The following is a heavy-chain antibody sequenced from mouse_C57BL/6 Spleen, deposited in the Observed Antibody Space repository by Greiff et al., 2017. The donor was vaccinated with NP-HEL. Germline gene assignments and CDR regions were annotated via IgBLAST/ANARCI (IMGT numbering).Heavy chain of an antibody. Sequence: VQLQQSGPELVKPGASVKISCKASGYAFSSSWMNWVKQRPGKGLEWIGRIYPGDGDTNYNGKFKGKATLTADKSSSTAYMQLSSLTSEDSAVYFCATRLTGVYWGQGTTLTVSS. CDR3: ATRLTGVY. CDR2: IYPGDGDT. V-gene: IGHV1-82*01. CDR1: GYAFSSSW. D-gene: IGHD4-1*01. J-gene: IGHJ2*01.